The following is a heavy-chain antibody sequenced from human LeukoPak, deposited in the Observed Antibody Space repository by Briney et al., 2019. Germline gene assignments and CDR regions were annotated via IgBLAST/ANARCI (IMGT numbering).Heavy chain of an antibody. Sequence: GGSLRLSCAVSGFSVNSYGMSWVRQAPGKGLEWVSAISVSGDSTYYGDSVKGRFIISRDNSKNTLYPQMNSLRAEDTAVYYCAQGYSSGWYPYWGQGSLVTVSS. CDR1: GFSVNSYG. V-gene: IGHV3-23*01. D-gene: IGHD6-19*01. CDR2: ISVSGDST. CDR3: AQGYSSGWYPY. J-gene: IGHJ4*02.